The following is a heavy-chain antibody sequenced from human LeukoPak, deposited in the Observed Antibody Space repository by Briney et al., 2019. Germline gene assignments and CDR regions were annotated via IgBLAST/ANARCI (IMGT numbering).Heavy chain of an antibody. D-gene: IGHD1-1*01. Sequence: GFPRLFFAASGFTFSRYFMHWVRPSSGKGLVWVSRINTDGSTTDYADYVKGRFTISRDNAKNTLYLQMNNLRAEDTAVYYCARENWYLDYWGQGILVTVSS. V-gene: IGHV3-74*01. J-gene: IGHJ4*02. CDR2: INTDGSTT. CDR1: GFTFSRYF. CDR3: ARENWYLDY.